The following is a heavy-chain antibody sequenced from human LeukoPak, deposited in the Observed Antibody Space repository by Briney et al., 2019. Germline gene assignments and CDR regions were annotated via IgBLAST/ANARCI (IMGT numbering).Heavy chain of an antibody. D-gene: IGHD2-15*01. J-gene: IGHJ4*02. CDR2: ISGSSSYM. Sequence: PGGSLRLSCAASGFTFSRNTMNWVRQAPGKGLEWVSSISGSSSYMYYADSLKGRFTISRDNSKNTLYLQMNSLRAEDTAVYYCARLLDWGQGTLVTVSS. CDR3: ARLLD. V-gene: IGHV3-21*04. CDR1: GFTFSRNT.